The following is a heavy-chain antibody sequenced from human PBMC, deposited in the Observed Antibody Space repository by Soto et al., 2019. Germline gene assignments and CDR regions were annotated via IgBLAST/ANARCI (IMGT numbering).Heavy chain of an antibody. Sequence: SETLSLTCAVYGGSFSGYYWSWIRQPPGKGLEWIGEINHSGSTNYNPSLKSRVTISVDTSKNQFSLKLSSVTAADTAVYYCARVYGYSSSWYGYYYMDVWGKGTTVTVSS. D-gene: IGHD6-13*01. CDR1: GGSFSGYY. J-gene: IGHJ6*03. CDR2: INHSGST. CDR3: ARVYGYSSSWYGYYYMDV. V-gene: IGHV4-34*01.